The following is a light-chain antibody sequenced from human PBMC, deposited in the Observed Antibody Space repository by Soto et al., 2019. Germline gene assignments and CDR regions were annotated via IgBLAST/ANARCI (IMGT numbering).Light chain of an antibody. CDR3: SSWDASLSGYV. Sequence: QSVLTQPPSASGTPGQRVTISCSGSSSNIGSKTVNWYQQLPGTVPKLLIYNSYQRPSGVPARFSASKSGTSASLAISGLRAEDEADYYCSSWDASLSGYVFGTGTKLTVL. CDR2: NSY. V-gene: IGLV1-44*01. CDR1: SSNIGSKT. J-gene: IGLJ1*01.